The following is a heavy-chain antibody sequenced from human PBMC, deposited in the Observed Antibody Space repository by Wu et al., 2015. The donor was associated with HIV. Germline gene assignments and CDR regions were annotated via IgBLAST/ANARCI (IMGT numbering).Heavy chain of an antibody. Sequence: QVQLAQLGVEVRKPGASVKVSCKASGFTFNNYIIVWVRQAPGQGLEWMGWIIPQNGDTDLAPNVQNRVTMTTDASTNLAYMELRTLTSDDTAMYYCASRANYGEPFVWGFALDTLGQGTMVIVST. CDR2: IIPQNGDT. J-gene: IGHJ3*02. V-gene: IGHV1-18*01. D-gene: IGHD3-16*01. CDR1: GFTFNNYI. CDR3: ASRANYGEPFVWGFALDT.